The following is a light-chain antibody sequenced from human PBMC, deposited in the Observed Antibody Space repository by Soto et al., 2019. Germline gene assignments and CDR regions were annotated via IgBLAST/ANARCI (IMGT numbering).Light chain of an antibody. CDR3: RSYTSDNRDYV. V-gene: IGLV2-14*01. CDR1: SSDVGAYTS. J-gene: IGLJ1*01. CDR2: EVS. Sequence: QSALTQPASVSGSPGQSITISCTGSSSDVGAYTSVSWYQQHPGKAPKLMIYEVSNRPSGVSRRFSGSKSGNTASLTISGLQAEDEAHYYCRSYTSDNRDYVFGTGTKVTVL.